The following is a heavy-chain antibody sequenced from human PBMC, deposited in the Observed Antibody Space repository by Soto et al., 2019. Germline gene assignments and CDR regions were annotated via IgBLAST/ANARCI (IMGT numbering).Heavy chain of an antibody. CDR3: AHEDYDFWSGYYFDY. CDR1: GISLSTSGVG. V-gene: IGHV2-5*01. CDR2: IYWNDDK. Sequence: SGPTLVNPPQTLTLTCTFSGISLSTSGVGVGWIRQPPGKALEWLALIYWNDDKRYSPSLKSRLTITKDTSKNQVVLTMTNMDPVDTATYYCAHEDYDFWSGYYFDYWGQGTLVTVSS. D-gene: IGHD3-3*01. J-gene: IGHJ4*02.